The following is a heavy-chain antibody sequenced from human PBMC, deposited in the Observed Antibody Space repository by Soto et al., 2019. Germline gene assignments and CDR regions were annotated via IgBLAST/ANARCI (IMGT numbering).Heavy chain of an antibody. V-gene: IGHV4-59*08. D-gene: IGHD1-1*01. J-gene: IGHJ4*02. Sequence: SETLSLTCTVSGGSISSYYWGWIRQPPGKGLEWIGYIFYSGSTKYNPSLQSRVTISVDTSKNHFSLKVTSVTAADTAVYFCARHYPTGNNWNYFDYSGRGALVTVSS. CDR1: GGSISSYY. CDR3: ARHYPTGNNWNYFDY. CDR2: IFYSGST.